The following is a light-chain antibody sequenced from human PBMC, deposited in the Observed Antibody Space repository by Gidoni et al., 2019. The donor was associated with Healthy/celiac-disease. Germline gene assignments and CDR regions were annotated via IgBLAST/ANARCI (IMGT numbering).Light chain of an antibody. Sequence: DIQMPQSPSTLSASVGDRVTITCRASQSSSSWLAWYQQKPGKAPKLLIYKASSLESGVPSRFSGSGSGTEFTLTISSLQPDDFATYYCQQYNSYPWTFXHXTKVEIK. CDR1: QSSSSW. V-gene: IGKV1-5*03. CDR2: KAS. CDR3: QQYNSYPWT. J-gene: IGKJ1*01.